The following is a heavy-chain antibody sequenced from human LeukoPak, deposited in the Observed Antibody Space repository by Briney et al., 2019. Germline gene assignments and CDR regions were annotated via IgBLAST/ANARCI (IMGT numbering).Heavy chain of an antibody. CDR3: ARGVMYAMDV. CDR1: GYSFTSDA. V-gene: IGHV1-3*02. D-gene: IGHD2-8*01. J-gene: IGHJ3*01. CDR2: SNAGTGDT. Sequence: ASVKVSCKASGYSFTSDAVHWVRQAPGQRLEWMGRSNAGTGDTKYSQEFQGRVTITTDTSASTAYMELTSLRSEDMAIYYCARGVMYAMDVWGQGTMVTVSS.